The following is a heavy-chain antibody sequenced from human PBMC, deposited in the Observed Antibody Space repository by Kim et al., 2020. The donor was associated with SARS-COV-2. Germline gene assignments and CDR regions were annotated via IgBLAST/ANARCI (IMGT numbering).Heavy chain of an antibody. CDR1: GFKFSNYG. CDR3: ARDPRTFYDFWSGYSDNWFDP. CDR2: IWYDGTNK. V-gene: IGHV3-33*01. D-gene: IGHD3-3*01. Sequence: GGSLRLSCEVSGFKFSNYGMHWVRQAPGKGLEWVAGIWYDGTNKHYPDSVKGRFTISRDNSNNTLFLQINSLRVEDTAIYYCARDPRTFYDFWSGYSDNWFDPWGQGTLVTVSS. J-gene: IGHJ5*02.